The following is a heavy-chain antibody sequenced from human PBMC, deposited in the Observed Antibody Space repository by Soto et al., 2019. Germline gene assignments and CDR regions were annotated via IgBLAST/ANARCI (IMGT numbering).Heavy chain of an antibody. CDR2: ITYDGFTQ. Sequence: SLRLSCAASGFTFSNDAMHWVRQAPGKGLEWVAVITYDGFTQNYADSVRGRFTVSRDNSKSTLSLQMNSLRPDDTAVYYCGRGPFSSSYIDYWGQGTLVTVSS. D-gene: IGHD6-6*01. J-gene: IGHJ4*02. V-gene: IGHV3-30*03. CDR1: GFTFSNDA. CDR3: GRGPFSSSYIDY.